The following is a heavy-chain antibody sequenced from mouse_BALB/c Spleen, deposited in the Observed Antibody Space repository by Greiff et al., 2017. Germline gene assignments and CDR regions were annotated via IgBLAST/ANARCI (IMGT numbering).Heavy chain of an antibody. CDR2: IWSGGST. V-gene: IGHV2-2*01. Sequence: VQLQQSGPGLVQPSQSLSITCTVSGFSLTSYGVHWVRQSPGKGLEWLGVIWSGGSTDYNAAFISRLSISKDNSKSQVFLKLNSLQTDDTATYYCAKPGDDTGGFAYWGQGTLVTVSA. J-gene: IGHJ3*01. CDR3: AKPGDDTGGFAY. CDR1: GFSLTSYG. D-gene: IGHD1-1*01.